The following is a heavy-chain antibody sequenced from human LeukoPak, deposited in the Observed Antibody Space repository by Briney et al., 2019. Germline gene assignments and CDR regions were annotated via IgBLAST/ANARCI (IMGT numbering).Heavy chain of an antibody. CDR2: ISYSGST. D-gene: IGHD3-16*01. Sequence: PSETLSLTCTVSGGSISSYYCTWIRQPPGEGLEWIGCISYSGSTNYNPSLKSRVTISVDTSKNQFSLKLSSVTAADTAVYYCARSGTSRGNFDYWGQGTLVTVSS. V-gene: IGHV4-59*01. CDR3: ARSGTSRGNFDY. J-gene: IGHJ4*02. CDR1: GGSISSYY.